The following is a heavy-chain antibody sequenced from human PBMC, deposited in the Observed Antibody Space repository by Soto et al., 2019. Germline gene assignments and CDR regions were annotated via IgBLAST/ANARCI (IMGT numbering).Heavy chain of an antibody. CDR3: ARDQAQNWNDPRYYYGMDV. CDR1: GYSISSGYY. D-gene: IGHD1-1*01. CDR2: IYHSGST. V-gene: IGHV4-38-2*02. J-gene: IGHJ6*02. Sequence: SETLSLTCAVSGYSISSGYYWGWIRQPPGKGLEWIGSIYHSGSTYYNPSLKSRVTISVDTSKNQFTLKLSSVTAADTAVYYCARDQAQNWNDPRYYYGMDVWGQGTTVTVSS.